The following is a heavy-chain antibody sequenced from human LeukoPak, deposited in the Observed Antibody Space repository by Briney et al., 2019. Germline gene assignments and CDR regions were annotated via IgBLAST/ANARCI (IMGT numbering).Heavy chain of an antibody. CDR1: GYSFTSYW. D-gene: IGHD3-10*01. J-gene: IGHJ3*02. CDR2: IHPGDSDT. V-gene: IGHV5-51*01. CDR3: ATNTMFRGIHAFDI. Sequence: GESLKISCKGSGYSFTSYWIGWVRQMPGKGLEWMGIIHPGDSDTRYSPSFQGQVTISADKSISTAYLQWSSLKASDSAMYYCATNTMFRGIHAFDIWGQGTMVTVSS.